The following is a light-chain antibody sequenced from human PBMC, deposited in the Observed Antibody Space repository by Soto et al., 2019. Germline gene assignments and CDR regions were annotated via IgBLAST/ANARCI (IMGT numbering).Light chain of an antibody. Sequence: DIVMTQSPDSLPVSLGERATINCQSSQSLLSHSTKKNYLAWYQQKPGQPPTLLIYWASTRESVVPDRFTGRGSYMDFTLTISGRQDEYFAVDFCQQYYTGRTFGQGTRVVFK. J-gene: IGKJ1*01. CDR3: QQYYTGRT. V-gene: IGKV4-1*01. CDR1: QSLLSHSTKKNY. CDR2: WAS.